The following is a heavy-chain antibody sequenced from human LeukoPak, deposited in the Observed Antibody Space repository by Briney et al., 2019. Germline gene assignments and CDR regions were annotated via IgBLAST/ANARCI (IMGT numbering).Heavy chain of an antibody. D-gene: IGHD3-16*01. CDR1: GGTFSSYA. Sequence: SVKVSCKASGGTFSSYAISWVRQAPGQGLEWMGGIIPIFGTANYAQKFQGRVTITTDESTSTAYMELSSLRSEDTAVYYCARDTYAPHTYFDYWGQGTLVTVSS. V-gene: IGHV1-69*05. J-gene: IGHJ4*02. CDR2: IIPIFGTA. CDR3: ARDTYAPHTYFDY.